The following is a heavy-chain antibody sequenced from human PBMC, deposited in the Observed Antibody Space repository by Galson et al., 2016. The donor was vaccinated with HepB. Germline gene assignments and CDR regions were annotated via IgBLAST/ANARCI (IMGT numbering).Heavy chain of an antibody. CDR3: ASLYIFHSRAYYFDY. Sequence: SETLSLTCTVSSGSISNYYWSWIRQPPGKGLEWIGYIHHSGSTNYNPSLKSRVTISIDTSKTQFSLKLSSVTAADAAVYYCASLYIFHSRAYYFDYWGQGTLVTVSS. CDR2: IHHSGST. CDR1: SGSISNYY. V-gene: IGHV4-59*01. J-gene: IGHJ4*02. D-gene: IGHD2-21*01.